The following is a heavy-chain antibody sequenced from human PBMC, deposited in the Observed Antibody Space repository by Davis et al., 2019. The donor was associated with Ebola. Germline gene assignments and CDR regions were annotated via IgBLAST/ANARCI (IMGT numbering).Heavy chain of an antibody. V-gene: IGHV4-34*09. CDR2: INHSGST. J-gene: IGHJ6*03. D-gene: IGHD6-13*01. CDR1: GWSFSGYY. CDR3: AREGYSSRWYAASYYYCYMDV. Sequence: PSETLSLTCAVYGWSFSGYYLSWIRQPPGKGLEWIGEINHSGSTNYNPSRRSRVTISVDTSKNQFSLKLSSVTAAETAVYYCAREGYSSRWYAASYYYCYMDVWGKGTTVTVSS.